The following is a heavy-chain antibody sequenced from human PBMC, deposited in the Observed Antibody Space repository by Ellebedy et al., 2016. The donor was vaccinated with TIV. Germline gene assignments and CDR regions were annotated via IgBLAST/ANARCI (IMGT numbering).Heavy chain of an antibody. J-gene: IGHJ4*02. CDR1: GFTFSSYA. V-gene: IGHV3-23*01. CDR3: AKAIRVGATSLYFDY. CDR2: ISGSGGST. Sequence: GESLKISXAASGFTFSSYAMSWVRQAPGKGLEWVSAISGSGGSTYYADSVKGRFTISRDNSKNTLYLQMNSLRAEDTAVYYCAKAIRVGATSLYFDYWGQGTLVIVSS. D-gene: IGHD1-26*01.